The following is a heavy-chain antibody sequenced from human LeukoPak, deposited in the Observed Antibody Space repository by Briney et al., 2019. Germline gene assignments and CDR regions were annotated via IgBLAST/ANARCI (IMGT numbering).Heavy chain of an antibody. CDR1: GLTFSSSW. J-gene: IGHJ4*02. CDR2: INPDGNKK. V-gene: IGHV3-7*01. CDR3: ARDLAYSRLDY. D-gene: IGHD5-18*01. Sequence: GSLRLSCAVSGLTFSSSWMDWVRQAPGKGLEWVASINPDGNKKYFADSVKGRFTISRDNAENSLYLQMNSLRVEDTAFYYCARDLAYSRLDYWGQGMLVTVSS.